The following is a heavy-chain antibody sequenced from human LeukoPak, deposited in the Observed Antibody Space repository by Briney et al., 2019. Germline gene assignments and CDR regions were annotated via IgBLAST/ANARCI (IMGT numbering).Heavy chain of an antibody. J-gene: IGHJ4*02. CDR1: GYRFTDFK. V-gene: IGHV1-2*02. CDR3: VRVKKILPEFVF. D-gene: IGHD2-21*01. Sequence: SVNDSCKASGYRFTDFKIHWVRQAACQGIEWMGWINSAPGMNPTAGGTCYAKKFGGRVTMTTDTSISTINLDMKSLTIDDTAVYFCVRVKKILPEFVFWGQGTLLTVSS. CDR2: NSAPGMNPTAGGT.